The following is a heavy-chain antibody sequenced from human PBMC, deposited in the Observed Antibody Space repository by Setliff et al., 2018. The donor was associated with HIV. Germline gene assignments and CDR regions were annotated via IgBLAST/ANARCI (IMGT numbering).Heavy chain of an antibody. V-gene: IGHV1-69*13. CDR1: RGTFNRYT. CDR2: IIPMYGTT. Sequence: SVKVSCKASRGTFNRYTISWVRQAPGQGLEWMGGIIPMYGTTKYAKKCQGRVTLTADESTSTAYMELSGLKSEDTALYYCASAPPDIVATSDYWYFDVWGRGTLVTVSS. CDR3: ASAPPDIVATSDYWYFDV. J-gene: IGHJ2*01. D-gene: IGHD5-12*01.